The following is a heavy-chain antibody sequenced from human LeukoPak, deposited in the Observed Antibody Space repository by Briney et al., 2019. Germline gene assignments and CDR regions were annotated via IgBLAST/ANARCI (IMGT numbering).Heavy chain of an antibody. CDR2: INDSGGT. CDR3: ASRSSTVSTFPFHY. D-gene: IGHD4-17*01. J-gene: IGHJ4*02. V-gene: IGHV4-34*01. CDR1: GGSFSGYY. Sequence: PSETLSLTCAVYGGSFSGYYWSWIRQPPGKGLEWIGDINDSGGTNYNPSVKSRVTISVDTSKNQFSLKLSSVTAADTAVYYCASRSSTVSTFPFHYWGQGTLVTVSS.